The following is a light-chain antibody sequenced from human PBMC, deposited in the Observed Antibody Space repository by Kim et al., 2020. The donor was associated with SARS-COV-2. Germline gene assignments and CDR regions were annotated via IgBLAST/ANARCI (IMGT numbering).Light chain of an antibody. CDR1: RSKVGAGYD. Sequence: RVTNSCTGSRSKVGAGYDVHWYQQLPGTAPKLLIYGNSNRPSGVPDRFSGSKSGTSASLAITGLQAEDEADYYCQSYDSSLSGSEVFGGGTKLTVL. CDR2: GNS. CDR3: QSYDSSLSGSEV. V-gene: IGLV1-40*01. J-gene: IGLJ3*02.